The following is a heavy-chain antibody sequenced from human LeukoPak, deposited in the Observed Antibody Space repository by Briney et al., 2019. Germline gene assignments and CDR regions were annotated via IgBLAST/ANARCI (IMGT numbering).Heavy chain of an antibody. J-gene: IGHJ5*02. CDR3: ARDGSVVPAAHRGWFDP. Sequence: ASVKVSCKASGYTFTSYGISWVRQAPGQGLEWMGWISAYNGNTNYAQKLQGRVTMTTDTSTSTAYMELRSLRSDDTAVYYCARDGSVVPAAHRGWFDPWGQGTLVTVSS. D-gene: IGHD2-2*01. CDR1: GYTFTSYG. CDR2: ISAYNGNT. V-gene: IGHV1-18*01.